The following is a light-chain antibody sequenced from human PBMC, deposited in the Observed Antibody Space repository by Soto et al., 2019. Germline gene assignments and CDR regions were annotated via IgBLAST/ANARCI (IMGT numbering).Light chain of an antibody. CDR3: SSYTSSSTVV. Sequence: QSVLTQPASVSGSPGQSIPISCAGTSSDVGAYKYVSWYPQHPGKAPKLMIYDVSNRPSGVSNSFSGSKSGNTASLTISGLQAEDEADYYWSSYTSSSTVVFGGGTKLTVL. V-gene: IGLV2-14*01. J-gene: IGLJ2*01. CDR2: DVS. CDR1: SSDVGAYKY.